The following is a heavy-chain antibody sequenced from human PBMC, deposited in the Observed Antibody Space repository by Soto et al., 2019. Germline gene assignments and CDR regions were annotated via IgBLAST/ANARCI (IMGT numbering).Heavy chain of an antibody. Sequence: QVQLQQWGAGLLKPSETLSLTCAVYGGSFSGYYWSWIRQPPGKGLEWVGEINHSGSTNYNPSLKSEVTRRVDTSKNQFSLKLGSVTAADTAVYYGARPYRGYDRGVLGNWGQGTLVTVAS. CDR3: ARPYRGYDRGVLGN. V-gene: IGHV4-34*01. CDR1: GGSFSGYY. CDR2: INHSGST. D-gene: IGHD5-12*01. J-gene: IGHJ4*02.